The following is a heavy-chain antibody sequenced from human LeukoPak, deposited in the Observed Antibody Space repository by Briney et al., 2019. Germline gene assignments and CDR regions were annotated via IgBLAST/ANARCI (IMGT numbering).Heavy chain of an antibody. CDR2: INPSGGST. CDR1: GYTFTSYY. Sequence: ASVKVSCKASGYTFTSYYMHWGRQAPGEGLEWMGIINPSGGSTSYAQKFQGRVTMTRDMSTSTVYMELSSLRSEDTAVYYCARRPSYCSSTSCYFFDPWGQGTLVTVSS. CDR3: ARRPSYCSSTSCYFFDP. D-gene: IGHD2-2*01. J-gene: IGHJ5*02. V-gene: IGHV1-46*01.